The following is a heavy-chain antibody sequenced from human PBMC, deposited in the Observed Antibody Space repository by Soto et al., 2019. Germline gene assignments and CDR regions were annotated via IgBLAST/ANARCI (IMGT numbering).Heavy chain of an antibody. CDR3: ARDGSGWFLDGFNAFDI. J-gene: IGHJ3*02. V-gene: IGHV1-18*01. CDR2: ISAYNGNT. D-gene: IGHD6-19*01. Sequence: QVQLVQSGAEVKKPGASVKVSCKASGYTFTSYGISWVRQAPGQGLEWMGWISAYNGNTHYAQKLQGRVTMTTDTSTSTAYMELSSLRSDDTAVYYCARDGSGWFLDGFNAFDIWGQGTMVTVSS. CDR1: GYTFTSYG.